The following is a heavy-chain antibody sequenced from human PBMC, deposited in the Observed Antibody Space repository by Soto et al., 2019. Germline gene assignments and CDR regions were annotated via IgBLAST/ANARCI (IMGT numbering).Heavy chain of an antibody. D-gene: IGHD5-18*01. CDR3: AKQPTQLWSYFDY. Sequence: GGSLRLSCAASGFTFSSYGMHWVRQAPGKGLEWVAVISYDGSNKYYADSLKGRFTISRDNSKNTLYLQMNSLRAEDTAVYYCAKQPTQLWSYFDYWGQGTLVTVSS. CDR1: GFTFSSYG. V-gene: IGHV3-30*18. J-gene: IGHJ4*02. CDR2: ISYDGSNK.